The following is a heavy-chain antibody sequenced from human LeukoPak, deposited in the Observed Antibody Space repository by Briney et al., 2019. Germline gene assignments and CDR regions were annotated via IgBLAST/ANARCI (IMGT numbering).Heavy chain of an antibody. CDR3: ARQTSGGDFDY. Sequence: PSETLSLTCNVSGGSISHYYWSWIRQPPEKGLEWIGYIYYSGSANYNPSLKSRVTISVDTSKNQFSLKLSSVTAADTAVYYCARQTSGGDFDYWGQGTLVTVSS. J-gene: IGHJ4*02. V-gene: IGHV4-59*08. D-gene: IGHD2-15*01. CDR2: IYYSGSA. CDR1: GGSISHYY.